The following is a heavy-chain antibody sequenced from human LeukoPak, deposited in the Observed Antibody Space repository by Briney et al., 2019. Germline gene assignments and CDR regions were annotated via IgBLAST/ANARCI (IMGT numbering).Heavy chain of an antibody. CDR3: ARPARPGDYDFWSGYTDYWYFDL. CDR1: GGSISSSSYY. D-gene: IGHD3-3*01. V-gene: IGHV4-39*07. CDR2: IYYSGST. Sequence: SETLSLTCTVSGGSISSSSYYWGWIRQPPGKGLEWIGSIYYSGSTYYNPSLKSRVTISVDTSKNQFSLKLNSVTAADTAVYYCARPARPGDYDFWSGYTDYWYFDLWGRGTLVTVSS. J-gene: IGHJ2*01.